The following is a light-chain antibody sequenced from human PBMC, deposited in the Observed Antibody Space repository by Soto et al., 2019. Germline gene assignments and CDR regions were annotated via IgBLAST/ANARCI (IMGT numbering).Light chain of an antibody. Sequence: EVVLTQSPGTLPLSPGERATLSCRASQSVSSSYLAWYQQKPGQAPRLLIFAASSRATGIPARFSGSGSGTDFTLTISSLEPEDFALYFCQQRNNWPPTFGGGTKVE. CDR3: QQRNNWPPT. V-gene: IGKV3D-20*02. CDR2: AAS. J-gene: IGKJ4*01. CDR1: QSVSSSY.